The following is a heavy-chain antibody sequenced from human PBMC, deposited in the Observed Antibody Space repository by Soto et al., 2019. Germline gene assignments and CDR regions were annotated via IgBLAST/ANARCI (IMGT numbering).Heavy chain of an antibody. D-gene: IGHD6-19*01. CDR3: AKGHRSGWYSFAS. V-gene: IGHV3-30*18. J-gene: IGHJ4*01. CDR1: GFTFSSYG. Sequence: PGGSLRLSCAASGFTFSSYGMHWVRQAPGKGLEWVAVISYDGSNKFYADSVKGRFTISRDNSKNTLYLQMNSLSSEDTALYYCAKGHRSGWYSFASWGRGTLVTVSS. CDR2: ISYDGSNK.